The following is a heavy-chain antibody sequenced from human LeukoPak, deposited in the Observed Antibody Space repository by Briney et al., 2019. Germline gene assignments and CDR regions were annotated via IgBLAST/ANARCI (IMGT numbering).Heavy chain of an antibody. CDR1: GFTFSSYA. CDR3: ARVKGSTSSLNWFDP. J-gene: IGHJ5*02. D-gene: IGHD2-2*01. CDR2: VSSDGNI. Sequence: GGSLRLSCAASGFTFSSYAMSWVRQAPGKGLEWVSAVSSDGNIYYADSVKGRFTISRDNSKKTLYLQMNSLRAEDTAVYYCARVKGSTSSLNWFDPWGQGTLVTVSS. V-gene: IGHV3-23*01.